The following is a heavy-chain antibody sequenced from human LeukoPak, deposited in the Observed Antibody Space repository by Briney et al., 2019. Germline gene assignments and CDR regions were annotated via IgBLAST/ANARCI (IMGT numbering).Heavy chain of an antibody. CDR3: ARSSEGRYYYDSSGFSYYYYYMDV. V-gene: IGHV4-61*02. J-gene: IGHJ6*03. CDR1: GGSISSGSYY. Sequence: SQTLSLTCTVSGGSISSGSYYWSWIRQPAGKGLEWIGRIYTSGSTNYNPSLRSRVTISVDTSKNQFSLKLSSVTAADTAVYYCARSSEGRYYYDSSGFSYYYYYMDVWGKGTTVTISS. CDR2: IYTSGST. D-gene: IGHD3-22*01.